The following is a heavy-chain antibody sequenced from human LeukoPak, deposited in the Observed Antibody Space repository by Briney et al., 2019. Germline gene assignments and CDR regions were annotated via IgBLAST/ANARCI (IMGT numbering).Heavy chain of an antibody. Sequence: SETLSLTCAVYGGSFSGYYWSWIRQPPGKGLEWIGEINHSGSTNYNPSLKSRVTISVDTSKNQFSLKLSSVTAADTAVYYCARYSSGPLMGWGQGTLVTVSS. V-gene: IGHV4-34*01. J-gene: IGHJ4*02. D-gene: IGHD6-19*01. CDR1: GGSFSGYY. CDR2: INHSGST. CDR3: ARYSSGPLMG.